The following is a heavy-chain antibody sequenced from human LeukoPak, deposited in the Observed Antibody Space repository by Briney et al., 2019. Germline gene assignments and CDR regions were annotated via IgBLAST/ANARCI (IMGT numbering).Heavy chain of an antibody. D-gene: IGHD1-26*01. CDR3: ARHLIVGATTGDYYYMDV. V-gene: IGHV1-69*05. Sequence: SVKVSCKASGGTFSSYAISWVRQAPGQGLEWMGGIIPIFGTANYAQKFQGRVTITTDESTSTAYMELSSLRSEDTAVYYCARHLIVGATTGDYYYMDVWGKGTTVAVSS. CDR2: IIPIFGTA. CDR1: GGTFSSYA. J-gene: IGHJ6*03.